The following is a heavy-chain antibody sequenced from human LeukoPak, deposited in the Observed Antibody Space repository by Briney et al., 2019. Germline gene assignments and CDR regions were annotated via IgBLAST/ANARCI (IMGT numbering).Heavy chain of an antibody. CDR3: ARGYCSGGSCYSCYYYNYMDV. CDR1: GGSISSSSYY. J-gene: IGHJ6*03. D-gene: IGHD2-15*01. CDR2: IHYSGST. Sequence: PSETLSLTCTVSGGSISSSSYYWGWIRQPPGKGLEWIGSIHYSGSTNYNPSLKSRVTISVDTSKNQFSLKLSSVTAADTAVYYCARGYCSGGSCYSCYYYNYMDVWGKGTTVTVSS. V-gene: IGHV4-39*07.